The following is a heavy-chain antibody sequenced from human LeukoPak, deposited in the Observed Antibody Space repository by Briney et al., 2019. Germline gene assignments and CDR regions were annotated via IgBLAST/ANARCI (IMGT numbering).Heavy chain of an antibody. V-gene: IGHV1-69*02. CDR2: IIPIFGIA. Sequence: GSSVKVSCKASGGTFSSHTISWVRQAPGQGLEWMGRIIPIFGIANYAQKFQGRVTITADKSTSTAYMELSSLRSEDTAVYYCARAPTMIVGWFDPWGQGTLVTVSS. CDR3: ARAPTMIVGWFDP. D-gene: IGHD3-22*01. CDR1: GGTFSSHT. J-gene: IGHJ5*02.